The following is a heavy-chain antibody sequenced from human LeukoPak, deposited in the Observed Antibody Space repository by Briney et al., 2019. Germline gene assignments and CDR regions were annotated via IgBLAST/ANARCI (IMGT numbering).Heavy chain of an antibody. D-gene: IGHD6-13*01. CDR3: ARDGAATIPNAFDI. Sequence: SETLSLTCSVSGGSISSRSYYWGWIRQPPGKGLEWIGSMYYRGSTYYNPSLKSRVTMSVDTSKNQFSLKLSSVTAADTAVYYCARDGAATIPNAFDIWGQGTMVTVSS. J-gene: IGHJ3*02. CDR1: GGSISSRSYY. V-gene: IGHV4-39*07. CDR2: MYYRGST.